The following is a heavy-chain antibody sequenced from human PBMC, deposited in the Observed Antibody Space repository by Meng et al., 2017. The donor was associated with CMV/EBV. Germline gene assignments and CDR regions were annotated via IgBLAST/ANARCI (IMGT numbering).Heavy chain of an antibody. V-gene: IGHV3-21*04. CDR1: GFTFSSYS. Sequence: GESLKISCAASGFTFSSYSMNWVRQAPGKGLEWVSSISSSSSYIYYADSVKGRFTISRDNAKNSLYLQMNSLRAEDTAVYYCARDLTRGLFGVVIPFDYWGQGTLVTVSS. J-gene: IGHJ4*02. CDR3: ARDLTRGLFGVVIPFDY. D-gene: IGHD3-3*01. CDR2: ISSSSSYI.